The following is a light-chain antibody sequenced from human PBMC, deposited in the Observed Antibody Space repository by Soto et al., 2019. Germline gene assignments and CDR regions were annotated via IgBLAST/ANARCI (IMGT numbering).Light chain of an antibody. Sequence: DIQMTQSPSTLSASVGDRVTITCRASQSISNWLAWYQQKPGKAPKLLIYDVSSLESGVPSRFSGSGSETEFTLTISSLQPDDFATYHCQQYSGYSSRTFGEGTKLEIK. CDR3: QQYSGYSSRT. J-gene: IGKJ2*01. CDR1: QSISNW. V-gene: IGKV1-5*01. CDR2: DVS.